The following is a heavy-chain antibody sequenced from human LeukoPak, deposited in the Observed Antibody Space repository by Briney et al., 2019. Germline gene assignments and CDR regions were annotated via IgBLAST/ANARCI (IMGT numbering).Heavy chain of an antibody. CDR1: GYTFTSCY. Sequence: ASVKVSCKASGYTFTSCYMHWVRQAPGQGLEWMGIINPSGGSTSYAQKFQGRVTMTRDTSTSTVYMELSSLRSEDTAVYYCAWASGSYYSIDYWGQGTLVTVSS. J-gene: IGHJ4*02. CDR2: INPSGGST. CDR3: AWASGSYYSIDY. D-gene: IGHD1-26*01. V-gene: IGHV1-46*03.